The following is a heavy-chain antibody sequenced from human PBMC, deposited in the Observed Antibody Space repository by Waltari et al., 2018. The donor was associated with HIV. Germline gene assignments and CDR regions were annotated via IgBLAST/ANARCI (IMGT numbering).Heavy chain of an antibody. CDR2: IWSDGSNK. V-gene: IGHV3-33*01. J-gene: IGHJ4*02. CDR3: ASAAGPFDN. D-gene: IGHD6-13*01. CDR1: GLIFSIYG. Sequence: QVQLVESGGGVVQPGRSLRLSCEASGLIFSIYGMHWVRQAPGKGLEWGAVIWSDGSNKYYADSVKGRFTISRDNSKNTLYLQMNSLRAEDTAVYYCASAAGPFDNWGQGTLVTVSS.